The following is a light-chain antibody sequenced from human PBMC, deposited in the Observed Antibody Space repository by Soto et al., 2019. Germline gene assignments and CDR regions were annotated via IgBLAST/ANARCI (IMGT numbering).Light chain of an antibody. CDR1: QSLLH. CDR2: WAS. Sequence: DIVMTQSPDSLAVSLGEGGTINCKSSQSLLHLAWYQQKPGQPPKLLIYWASTRESGVPDRFSGSGSGTDFTLTISSLQAEDVAVYYCQQYYTTPVTFGQGTKVEIK. CDR3: QQYYTTPVT. J-gene: IGKJ1*01. V-gene: IGKV4-1*01.